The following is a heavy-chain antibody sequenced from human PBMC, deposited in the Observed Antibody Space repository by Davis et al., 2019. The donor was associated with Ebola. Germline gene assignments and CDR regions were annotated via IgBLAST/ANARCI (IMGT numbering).Heavy chain of an antibody. V-gene: IGHV3-30*18. CDR1: TFTFSSYA. CDR2: ISTDGNKK. J-gene: IGHJ6*02. Sequence: GESLKISCEASTFTFSSYAMHWVRQAPGKGLEWVAFISTDGNKKDYADSVKGRFTISRDNSRDTLFLQMDSLRFEDSAVYYCVKDQSMIANNFFSLDVWGQGTTVTVSS. D-gene: IGHD1-20*01. CDR3: VKDQSMIANNFFSLDV.